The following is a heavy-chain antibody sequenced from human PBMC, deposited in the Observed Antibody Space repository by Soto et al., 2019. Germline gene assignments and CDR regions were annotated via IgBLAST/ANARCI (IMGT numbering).Heavy chain of an antibody. CDR3: AATYCGGDCYPGDY. CDR1: GFTVSSNY. D-gene: IGHD2-21*02. Sequence: EVQLVESGGGLVQPGGSLRLSCAASGFTVSSNYMSWVRQAPGKGLEWVSVIYSGGSTYYADSVKGRFTISRDNSKNTLYLQMNSLRADDTAVYYCAATYCGGDCYPGDYWGQGTLVTLS. CDR2: IYSGGST. V-gene: IGHV3-66*01. J-gene: IGHJ4*02.